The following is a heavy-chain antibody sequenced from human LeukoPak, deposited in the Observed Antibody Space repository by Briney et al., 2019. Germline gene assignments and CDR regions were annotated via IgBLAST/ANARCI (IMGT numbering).Heavy chain of an antibody. CDR1: AFTFTTYP. J-gene: IGHJ4*02. CDR3: AKLDYDNY. CDR2: ISGSGSST. V-gene: IGHV3-23*01. Sequence: GSLRLSCASSAFTFTTYPMNWVRQTPGKGLEWVSAISGSGSSTYYSDSVKGRFTISRDNSKNTLYLQMNSLRAEDTALYYCAKLDYDNYWGQGTLVTVSS. D-gene: IGHD3-9*01.